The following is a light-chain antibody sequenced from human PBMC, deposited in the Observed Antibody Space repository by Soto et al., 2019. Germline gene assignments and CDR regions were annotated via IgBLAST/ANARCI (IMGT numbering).Light chain of an antibody. CDR2: SNS. CDR3: QSYDSSLSGWV. Sequence: QSVLTQPPSVSGAPGQRVTISCTGSSSNIGAGYDVHWYQQLPGTAPKLLIYSNSNRPSGVPDRFSGSKSGTSASLAITGHQAEDEAHYYCQSYDSSLSGWVFGGGTKLTVL. V-gene: IGLV1-40*01. CDR1: SSNIGAGYD. J-gene: IGLJ3*02.